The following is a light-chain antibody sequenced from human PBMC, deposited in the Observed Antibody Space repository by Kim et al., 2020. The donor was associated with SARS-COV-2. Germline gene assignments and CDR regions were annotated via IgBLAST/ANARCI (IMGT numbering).Light chain of an antibody. V-gene: IGLV1-51*01. Sequence: GEQVTIFWYGLSYGNTYPSVYQPRPGTDPTVLIYDNNERPSGIPHRFPGYMYGSSDTLGITGLQTGDEADYYCRTWDSSLRAFVFGTGTKVTVL. J-gene: IGLJ1*01. CDR1: SYGNTY. CDR2: DNN. CDR3: RTWDSSLRAFV.